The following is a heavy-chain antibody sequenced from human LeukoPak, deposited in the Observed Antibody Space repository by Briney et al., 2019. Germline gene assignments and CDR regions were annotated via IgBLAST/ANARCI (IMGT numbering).Heavy chain of an antibody. J-gene: IGHJ4*02. V-gene: IGHV3-23*01. CDR2: ISSSAGST. CDR3: AKLDQPGYGDYFDY. CDR1: GFTFSSYG. Sequence: GGSLRLSCVASGFTFSSYGMTWVRQAPGKGPEWVSVISSSAGSTYYADSVKGRFTISRDNSKNTLYLQMNSLRAEDTAVYYCAKLDQPGYGDYFDYWGQGTLVTVSS. D-gene: IGHD4-17*01.